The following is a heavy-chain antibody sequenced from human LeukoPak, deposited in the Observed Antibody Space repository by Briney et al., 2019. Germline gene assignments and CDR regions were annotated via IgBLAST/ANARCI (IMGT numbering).Heavy chain of an antibody. D-gene: IGHD3-22*01. Sequence: GGSLRLSCAASGFTFNSYEMNWVRQAPGKGLEYVSGISSNGGRTDYADSVRGRFTISRDNSKNTLYLQMSSLRAEDTAVYYCVKGITMIAKLPLDYWGQGTLVTVSS. J-gene: IGHJ4*02. CDR1: GFTFNSYE. CDR2: ISSNGGRT. CDR3: VKGITMIAKLPLDY. V-gene: IGHV3-64D*09.